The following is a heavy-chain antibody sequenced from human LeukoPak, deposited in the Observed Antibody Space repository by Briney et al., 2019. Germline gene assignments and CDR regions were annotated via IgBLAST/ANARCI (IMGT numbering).Heavy chain of an antibody. D-gene: IGHD2-21*01. CDR1: GFTFSSYS. J-gene: IGHJ4*02. CDR3: AIDRLRCGGDCRGLFDY. CDR2: IYSGGST. V-gene: IGHV3-66*02. Sequence: GGSVRLSCAASGFTFSSYSMNWVRQAPGKGLEWVSVIYSGGSTYYADSVKGRFTISRDNSKNTLYLQMNSLRAEDTAVYYCAIDRLRCGGDCRGLFDYWGQGTLVTVSS.